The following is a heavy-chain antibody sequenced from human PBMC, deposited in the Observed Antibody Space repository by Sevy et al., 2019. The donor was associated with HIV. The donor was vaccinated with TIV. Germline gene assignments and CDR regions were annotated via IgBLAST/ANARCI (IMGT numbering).Heavy chain of an antibody. D-gene: IGHD6-13*01. J-gene: IGHJ1*01. Sequence: SETLSLTCIVSGGSITIAGYYWSWIRQHPGKGLELIGHIYYSGVTDYNPSLKSRLIISVDTSKNQFSLKLSAVTAADTAVYYCARPPVAAAYTGYFQHRGQGTLVTVSS. V-gene: IGHV4-31*03. CDR2: IYYSGVT. CDR1: GGSITIAGYY. CDR3: ARPPVAAAYTGYFQH.